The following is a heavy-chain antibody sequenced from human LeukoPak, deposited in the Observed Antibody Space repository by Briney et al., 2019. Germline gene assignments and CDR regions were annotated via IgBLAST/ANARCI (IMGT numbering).Heavy chain of an antibody. J-gene: IGHJ4*02. CDR3: ARDQVKTYFYGSASFDY. D-gene: IGHD3-10*01. Sequence: GASVKVSCKASGYTFTSYGISWVRQAPGQGLEWMGWISAYNGNTNYAQKLQGRVTMTTDTSTSTAYMELRSLRSDDTAVYYCARDQVKTYFYGSASFDYWGQGTLVTVSS. CDR1: GYTFTSYG. CDR2: ISAYNGNT. V-gene: IGHV1-18*01.